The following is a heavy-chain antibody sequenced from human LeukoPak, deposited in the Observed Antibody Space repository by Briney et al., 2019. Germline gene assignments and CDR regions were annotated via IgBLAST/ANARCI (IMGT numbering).Heavy chain of an antibody. D-gene: IGHD3-10*01. V-gene: IGHV4-59*01. CDR2: IYYSGST. J-gene: IGHJ4*02. CDR1: GGSFSGYY. Sequence: PSETLSLTCAVYGGSFSGYYWSWIRQPPGKGLEWIGYIYYSGSTNYNPSLKSRVTMSVDTSQNQFSLKLSSVTAADTAVYYCARRGGSGRSFDYWGQGTLVTISS. CDR3: ARRGGSGRSFDY.